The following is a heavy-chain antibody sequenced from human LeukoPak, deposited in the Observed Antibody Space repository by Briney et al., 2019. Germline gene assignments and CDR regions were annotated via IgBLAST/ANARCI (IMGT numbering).Heavy chain of an antibody. CDR3: ARVPGGGTAAN. D-gene: IGHD1-7*01. V-gene: IGHV4-61*01. CDR1: GCAVSSGSDY. CDR2: IYYSGTT. J-gene: IGHJ3*01. Sequence: PSETLSLTCTVSGCAVSSGSDYWIWIPQPPGKGLDWIVYIYYSGTTNYNPSLKSRVTISVDTSKNQFSLKLSSVTAADTAVYYCARVPGGGTAANWGQGTMVTVSS.